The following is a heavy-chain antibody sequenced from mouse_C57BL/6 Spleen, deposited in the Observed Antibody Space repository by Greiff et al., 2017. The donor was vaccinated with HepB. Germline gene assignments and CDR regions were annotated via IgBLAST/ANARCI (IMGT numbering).Heavy chain of an antibody. Sequence: DVQLQESGAELVRPGASVKLSCTASGFNIKDYYMHWVKQRPEQGLEWIGRIDPGDGDTEYAPKFQGKATMTADTSSNTAHLQLSSLTSEDTAVYYCTPDSSGYADYWGQGTTLTVSS. CDR3: TPDSSGYADY. V-gene: IGHV14-1*01. J-gene: IGHJ2*01. CDR1: GFNIKDYY. D-gene: IGHD3-2*02. CDR2: IDPGDGDT.